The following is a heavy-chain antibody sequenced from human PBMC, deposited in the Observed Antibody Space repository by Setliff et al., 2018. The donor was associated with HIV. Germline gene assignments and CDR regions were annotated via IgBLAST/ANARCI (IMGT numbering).Heavy chain of an antibody. CDR1: GGSIKNYY. D-gene: IGHD1-1*01. V-gene: IGHV4-59*12. CDR3: TREGRGDPAMATTRIDY. CDR2: IYYSGDT. Sequence: PSETLSLTCTVSGGSIKNYYWSWIRQSPEKGLEWIGYIYYSGDTNYNPSLRSRVTISVDTSKTHFFLNLTSVTDADTAVYFCTREGRGDPAMATTRIDYWGQGKLVTVSS. J-gene: IGHJ4*02.